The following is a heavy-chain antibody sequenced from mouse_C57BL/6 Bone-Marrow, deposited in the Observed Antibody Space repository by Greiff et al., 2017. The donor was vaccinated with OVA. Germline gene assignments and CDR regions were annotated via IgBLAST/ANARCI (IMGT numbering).Heavy chain of an antibody. CDR2: ILPGSGSN. V-gene: IGHV1-9*01. CDR1: GYTFTGYW. D-gene: IGHD1-2*01. CDR3: ARLGYYGPYAMDY. J-gene: IGHJ4*01. Sequence: VQLQQSGAELMKPGASVKLSCKATGYTFTGYWIEWVKQRPGHGLEWIGEILPGSGSNNYHETIKGKGTYTADTSSNTAYMQLSSLTTEDSAIYYCARLGYYGPYAMDYWGQGTSVTVSS.